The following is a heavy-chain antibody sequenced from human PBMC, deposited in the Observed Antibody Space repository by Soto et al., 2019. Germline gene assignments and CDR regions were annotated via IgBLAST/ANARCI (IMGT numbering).Heavy chain of an antibody. CDR3: TRGGGGGLFEH. Sequence: QVHLVESGGGLVKPGGSLRLSCATSGFPFSDYYMSWIRQAPGKGLEWLSHISPKSTYRNYADSVKGRFTISRDNTKSSLFLQMNSLGVEDTAVYYCTRGGGGGLFEHWGQGVLVTDSS. V-gene: IGHV3-11*06. CDR1: GFPFSDYY. J-gene: IGHJ4*02. CDR2: ISPKSTYR. D-gene: IGHD2-21*01.